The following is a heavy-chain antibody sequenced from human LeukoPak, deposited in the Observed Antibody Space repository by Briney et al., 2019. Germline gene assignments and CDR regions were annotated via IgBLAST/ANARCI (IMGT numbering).Heavy chain of an antibody. V-gene: IGHV3-7*01. J-gene: IGHJ3*02. CDR2: IKQDGSEK. CDR3: AREDGDYVRDVAFDI. CDR1: GFTFSSYW. Sequence: PGGSLRLSCAASGFTFSSYWMSWVRQAPGKGLEWVANIKQDGSEKYYVDSVKGRFNIYRDNAKNSLYLQMNSLRAEDTAVYYCAREDGDYVRDVAFDIWGQGTMVTVSS. D-gene: IGHD4-17*01.